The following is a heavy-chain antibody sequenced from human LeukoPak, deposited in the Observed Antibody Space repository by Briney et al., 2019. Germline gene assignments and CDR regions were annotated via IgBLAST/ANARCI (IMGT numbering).Heavy chain of an antibody. CDR2: IYSGGST. D-gene: IGHD7-27*01. CDR1: GFTVSSNY. CDR3: ARDLTGDAYFDY. V-gene: IGHV3-66*01. J-gene: IGHJ4*02. Sequence: GGSLRLSCEVSGFTVSSNYMTWVRQAPEKGLEWVSIIYSGGSTYYADSVKGRIAISRDNSKNTLYLQMNSLRAEDTAVFYCARDLTGDAYFDYWGQGTLVTVSS.